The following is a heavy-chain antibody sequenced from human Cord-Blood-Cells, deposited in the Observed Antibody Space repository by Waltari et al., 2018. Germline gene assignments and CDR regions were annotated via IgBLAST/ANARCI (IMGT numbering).Heavy chain of an antibody. CDR1: GYTFTGYY. J-gene: IGHJ4*02. CDR2: INPNRGGT. D-gene: IGHD3-16*01. Sequence: QVQLVQSGAEVKKPGASVKVSCKATGYTFTGYYMHWVRQAHGQGLEWMGTINPNRGGTHYAQKFQGRVTRTRDTSISTAYMELSRLRSDDTAVYYCARTPRGDDYGDYWGQGTLVTVSS. V-gene: IGHV1-2*02. CDR3: ARTPRGDDYGDY.